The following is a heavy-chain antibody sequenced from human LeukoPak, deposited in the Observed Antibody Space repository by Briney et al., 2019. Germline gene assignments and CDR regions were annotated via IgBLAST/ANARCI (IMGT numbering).Heavy chain of an antibody. V-gene: IGHV3-7*03. Sequence: PPGGSLRLSCAASGFTFSSYWMTWVRQAPGKGLEWVANIKQDGSKKNYVDSVKGRFTISRDNAKNSLYLQMNSLRAEDTAVYYCARVSGYGYGGHYYGMDVWGQGTTVTVSS. CDR2: IKQDGSKK. J-gene: IGHJ6*02. CDR1: GFTFSSYW. CDR3: ARVSGYGYGGHYYGMDV. D-gene: IGHD5-18*01.